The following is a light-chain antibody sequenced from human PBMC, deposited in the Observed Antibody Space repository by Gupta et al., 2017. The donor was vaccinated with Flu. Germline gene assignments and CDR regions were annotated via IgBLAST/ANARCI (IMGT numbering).Light chain of an antibody. V-gene: IGLV1-44*01. CDR2: KDN. Sequence: TQPPSSSGTPGQRVPISCSGSNSNIGRNTLSWYQQLPGAAPKLIIQKDNQRPSGVPVRFSGSKAGTSASLTISGLQSEDEGDFYCATWDDSLNGPVFGGGTRLTVL. CDR3: ATWDDSLNGPV. CDR1: NSNIGRNT. J-gene: IGLJ3*02.